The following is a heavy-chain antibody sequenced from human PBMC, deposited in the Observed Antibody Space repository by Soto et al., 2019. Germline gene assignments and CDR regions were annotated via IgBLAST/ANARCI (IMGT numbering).Heavy chain of an antibody. Sequence: PSETLSLTCAVYGGSFSGYYWGWIRQPPGKGLEWIGEINHSGSTNYNPSLKSRVTISVDTSKNQFSLKLSSVTAADTAVYYCAREGGYSSSWSHFDYWGQGTLVTVSS. CDR1: GGSFSGYY. V-gene: IGHV4-34*01. J-gene: IGHJ4*02. D-gene: IGHD6-13*01. CDR3: AREGGYSSSWSHFDY. CDR2: INHSGST.